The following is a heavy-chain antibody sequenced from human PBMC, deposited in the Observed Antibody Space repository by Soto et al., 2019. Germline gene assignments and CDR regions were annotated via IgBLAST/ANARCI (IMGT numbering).Heavy chain of an antibody. Sequence: GESLKISCKGSGYNFTNYWINWVRQMPGQGLEWMGKIDPSDSYTICSPSFQGHVTISADKSITTAYLQWSRLKASDTAMYYCAKQDMATIGNAFYIWGQGTMVTVSS. V-gene: IGHV5-10-1*01. D-gene: IGHD5-12*01. J-gene: IGHJ3*02. CDR2: IDPSDSYT. CDR3: AKQDMATIGNAFYI. CDR1: GYNFTNYW.